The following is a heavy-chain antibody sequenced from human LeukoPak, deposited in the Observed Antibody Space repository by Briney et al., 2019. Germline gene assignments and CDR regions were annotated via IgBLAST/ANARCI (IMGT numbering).Heavy chain of an antibody. Sequence: PGGSLRLSCVTSGFTFGDYTMHWVRQVPGKGLEWLSGITWDDGNIAYADSVKGRFTISRDNAKSSLYLQMNSLRNEDMAFYFCAKGYTFHGVAHDSGYFDYWGQGTLVTVSS. CDR3: AKGYTFHGVAHDSGYFDY. CDR2: ITWDDGNI. D-gene: IGHD3-3*01. CDR1: GFTFGDYT. J-gene: IGHJ4*02. V-gene: IGHV3-9*03.